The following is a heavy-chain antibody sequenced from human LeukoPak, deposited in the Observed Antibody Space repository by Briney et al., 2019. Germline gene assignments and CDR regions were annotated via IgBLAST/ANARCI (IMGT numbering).Heavy chain of an antibody. V-gene: IGHV3-23*01. CDR2: ISGSGGKT. D-gene: IGHD3/OR15-3a*01. CDR3: AKDWTGTKPFDL. J-gene: IGHJ2*01. Sequence: GGSLRLSCAASGFTFSSYAMSWVRQAPGKGLEWGSGISGSGGKTYYADSVKGRFTISRDNFKNTLYLQMNSLRAEVTAVYYCAKDWTGTKPFDLWGRGTLVTVSS. CDR1: GFTFSSYA.